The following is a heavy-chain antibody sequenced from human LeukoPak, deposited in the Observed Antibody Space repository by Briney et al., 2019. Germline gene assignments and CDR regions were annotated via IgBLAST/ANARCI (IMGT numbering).Heavy chain of an antibody. D-gene: IGHD2-15*01. Sequence: GGSLRLSCAASAFTFSSYSMNWVRQAPGKGLEWVSSISSSGSYIYYADSVKGRFTISRDNAKNSLYLQMNSLRAEDTAVYYCARALGEAATPDWGQGTLVTVSS. J-gene: IGHJ4*02. CDR1: AFTFSSYS. V-gene: IGHV3-21*01. CDR3: ARALGEAATPD. CDR2: ISSSGSYI.